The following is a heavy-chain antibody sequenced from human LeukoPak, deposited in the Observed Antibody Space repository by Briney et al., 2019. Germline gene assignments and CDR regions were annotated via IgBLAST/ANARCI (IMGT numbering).Heavy chain of an antibody. CDR3: ARVDTDTSGYYFDY. Sequence: GGSLRLSCAASGLTFSSYWMHWVRQAPGKGLVWVSRINNDGSSISYADSVKGRFTISRDNAKNTLYLQMNSLSAEDTALYYCARVDTDTSGYYFDYWGQGTLVTVSS. CDR1: GLTFSSYW. J-gene: IGHJ4*02. CDR2: INNDGSSI. D-gene: IGHD6-19*01. V-gene: IGHV3-74*01.